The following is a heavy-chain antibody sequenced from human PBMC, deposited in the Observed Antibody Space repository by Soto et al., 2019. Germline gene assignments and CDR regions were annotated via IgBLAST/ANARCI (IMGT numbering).Heavy chain of an antibody. CDR1: GFSFDSYG. D-gene: IGHD5-18*01. CDR3: AIESVETTYAYYGLDV. Sequence: LVESGGGVVQPGRSLTLSCAASGFSFDSYGMHWVRQAPGKGLEWVATVSFDSKNKYYIDSVEGRFTISRDNSKNKVYLQMKSLRYDDAAIYYCAIESVETTYAYYGLDVWGPGTTVTVSS. V-gene: IGHV3-30*03. CDR2: VSFDSKNK. J-gene: IGHJ6*02.